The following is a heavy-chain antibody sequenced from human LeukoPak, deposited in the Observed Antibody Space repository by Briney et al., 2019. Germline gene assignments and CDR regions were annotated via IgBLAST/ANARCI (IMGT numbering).Heavy chain of an antibody. CDR1: GGSISNYH. Sequence: SETLSLTCTVSGGSISNYHWSWIRQPAGKGLEWIGQIHTSGSTNYNPPLKSRVTMSIDTPENRLSLTIRSVTAADTAVYYCARRGISSGWSFDYWGQGTLVTVSS. J-gene: IGHJ4*02. CDR3: ARRGISSGWSFDY. CDR2: IHTSGST. V-gene: IGHV4-4*07. D-gene: IGHD6-19*01.